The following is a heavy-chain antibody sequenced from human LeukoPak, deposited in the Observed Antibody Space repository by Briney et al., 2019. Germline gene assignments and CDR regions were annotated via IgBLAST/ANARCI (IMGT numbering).Heavy chain of an antibody. CDR3: ARGDGTNIWDYVWGSYRLMGKPFDY. CDR1: GGSFSGYY. V-gene: IGHV4-34*01. CDR2: INHSGST. D-gene: IGHD3-16*02. J-gene: IGHJ4*02. Sequence: SETLSLTCAVYGGSFSGYYWSWIRQPPGKGLEWVGEINHSGSTNYNPSLKSRVTISVDTSKNQFSLKLSSVPAADTAVYYCARGDGTNIWDYVWGSYRLMGKPFDYWGQGTLVTVSS.